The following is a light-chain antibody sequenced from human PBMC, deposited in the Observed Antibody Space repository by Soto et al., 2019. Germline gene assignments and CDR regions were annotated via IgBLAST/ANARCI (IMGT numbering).Light chain of an antibody. CDR1: ETVNSNY. CDR2: GAS. V-gene: IGKV3-20*01. J-gene: IGKJ1*01. CDR3: QQYGSSRT. Sequence: DIVLTQSPGTLSLSPGERATLSCRASETVNSNYLAWYQHKRGQAPRLLIYGASSRATGIPDRFSGSGSGTDFTLTITRLEPEDFAIYYCQQYGSSRTLGQGTKVDIK.